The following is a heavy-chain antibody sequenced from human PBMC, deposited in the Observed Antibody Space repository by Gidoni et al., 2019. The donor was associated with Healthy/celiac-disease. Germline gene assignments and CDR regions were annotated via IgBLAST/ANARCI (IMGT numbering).Heavy chain of an antibody. V-gene: IGHV3-23*01. CDR2: ISGSGGST. Sequence: EVQLLESGGGLVQPGGSLRLSCAASGFTFSSYAMSWVRQAPGKGLEWVSAISGSGGSTYYADSVKGRFTISRDNSKNTLYLQMNSLRAEDTAVYYCAKAAVRFLEWLYYFDYWGQGTLVTVSS. CDR3: AKAAVRFLEWLYYFDY. CDR1: GFTFSSYA. J-gene: IGHJ4*02. D-gene: IGHD3-3*01.